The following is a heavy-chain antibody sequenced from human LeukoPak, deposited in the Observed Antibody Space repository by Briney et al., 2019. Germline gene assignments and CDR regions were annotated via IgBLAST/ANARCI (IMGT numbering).Heavy chain of an antibody. CDR1: GFTFSSYA. V-gene: IGHV3-30*01. CDR2: ISYDGSNK. CDR3: ARSRPLAAPTY. D-gene: IGHD6-6*01. J-gene: IGHJ4*02. Sequence: GGSLRLSCAASGFTFSSYAMHWVRQAPGKGLKWVAVISYDGSNKYYADSVKGRFTISRDNSKNTLYLQMNSLRAEDTAVYYCARSRPLAAPTYWGQGTLVTVSS.